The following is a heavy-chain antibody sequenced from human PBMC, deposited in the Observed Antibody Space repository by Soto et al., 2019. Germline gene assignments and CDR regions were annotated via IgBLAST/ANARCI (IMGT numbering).Heavy chain of an antibody. CDR1: GGTFSSYA. J-gene: IGHJ5*02. D-gene: IGHD3-16*01. Sequence: QVQLVQSGAEVKKPGSSVKVSCKASGGTFSSYAISWVRQAPGQGLEWMGGINPNSGGTNYAQKFQGRVTMTRDTSISTAYMELSRLRSDDTAVYYCARDRFRGLDPWGQGTLVTVSS. CDR2: INPNSGGT. CDR3: ARDRFRGLDP. V-gene: IGHV1-2*02.